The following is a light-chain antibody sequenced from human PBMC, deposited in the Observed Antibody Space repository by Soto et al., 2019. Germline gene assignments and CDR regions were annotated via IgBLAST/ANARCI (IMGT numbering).Light chain of an antibody. V-gene: IGKV1-39*01. CDR3: QQSYSTPPT. CDR2: AAS. CDR1: QSISNY. Sequence: DIQMTQSPSSLSASVGYRVTIACRASQSISNYLNWYQQRQGKAPKLLIYAASSLQSGVPSRFSGSGSGTDFTLTISSLQTEDFATYYCQQSYSTPPTFGQGTKVDIK. J-gene: IGKJ1*01.